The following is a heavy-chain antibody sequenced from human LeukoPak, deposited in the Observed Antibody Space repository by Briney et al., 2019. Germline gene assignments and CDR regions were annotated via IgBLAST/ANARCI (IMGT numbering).Heavy chain of an antibody. Sequence: TGGSLRLSCAASGFTLNSYSMNWVRQAPGKGLEWISYITVSSSTVHYADSVKGRFTISRDTATNSLFLQMNSLRAEDTALYYCVRGNYGTFDYWGQGTLVTVSS. CDR3: VRGNYGTFDY. V-gene: IGHV3-48*01. CDR2: ITVSSSTV. J-gene: IGHJ4*02. CDR1: GFTLNSYS. D-gene: IGHD4-17*01.